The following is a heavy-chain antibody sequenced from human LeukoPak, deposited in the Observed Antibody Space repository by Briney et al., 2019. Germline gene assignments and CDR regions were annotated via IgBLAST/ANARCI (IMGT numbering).Heavy chain of an antibody. CDR2: ISGTFGST. D-gene: IGHD3-10*01. Sequence: GGSLRLSCAASGFTFRSYAMSWVRQAPGKGLEWVSTISGTFGSTYYADSVKGRFTISRDNSKNTLYLQMNSLRAEDTAVYYCAKRGDERGLYYFDYWGQGTLVTVSS. J-gene: IGHJ4*02. CDR1: GFTFRSYA. CDR3: AKRGDERGLYYFDY. V-gene: IGHV3-23*01.